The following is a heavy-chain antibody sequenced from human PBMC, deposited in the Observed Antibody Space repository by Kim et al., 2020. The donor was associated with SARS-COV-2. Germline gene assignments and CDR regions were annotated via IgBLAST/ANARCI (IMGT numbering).Heavy chain of an antibody. Sequence: GGSLRLSCGASGFTFKDHAMHWVRQAPGKRLEWVSFISGDGVETYYGDSMKGRITISRDNGKNSLYLHMSSVRSEDTAFYYCVRESTIVVQAETAYPPSYHFEFYMDVWGKGPPVTVSS. J-gene: IGHJ6*03. D-gene: IGHD2-15*01. CDR2: ISGDGVET. V-gene: IGHV3-43*02. CDR1: GFTFKDHA. CDR3: VRESTIVVQAETAYPPSYHFEFYMDV.